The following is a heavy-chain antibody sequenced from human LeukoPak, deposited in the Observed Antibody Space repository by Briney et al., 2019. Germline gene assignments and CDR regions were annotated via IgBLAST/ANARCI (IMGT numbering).Heavy chain of an antibody. V-gene: IGHV3-15*01. D-gene: IGHD5-24*01. J-gene: IGHJ4*02. CDR3: ATERNYFFNN. CDR2: IKSKVDGETA. CDR1: GFTFRDPR. Sequence: GGTLRLSSARSGFTFRDPRMSWVRQAPGKGLERVGRIKSKVDGETADYAAPVKGTFPISRDDSKNMLYLQMDGLKTEDAAVYYCATERNYFFNNWGQGTLVTVSS.